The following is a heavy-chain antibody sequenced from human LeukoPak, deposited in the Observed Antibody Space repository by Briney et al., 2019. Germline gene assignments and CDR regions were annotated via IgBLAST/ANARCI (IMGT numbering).Heavy chain of an antibody. CDR1: GFTFSSYA. CDR3: ARDHGY. Sequence: PGGSLRLSRSASGFTFSSYAMQWVHQAPGKGLEWVAVISYDGNNKYYADSVKGRFTISRDNSKNTLYLQMNSLRAEDTAVYYCARDHGYWGQGTLATVSS. J-gene: IGHJ4*02. CDR2: ISYDGNNK. V-gene: IGHV3-30-3*01.